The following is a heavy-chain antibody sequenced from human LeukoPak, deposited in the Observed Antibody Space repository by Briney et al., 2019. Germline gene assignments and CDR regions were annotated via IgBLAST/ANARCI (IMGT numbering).Heavy chain of an antibody. CDR2: INPNSGGT. V-gene: IGHV1-2*02. CDR1: GYTFTGYY. D-gene: IGHD2-15*01. CDR3: AGDPNPSGGSAFDI. Sequence: ASVKVSCKASGYTFTGYYMHWVRRAPGQGLEWMGWINPNSGGTNYAQKFQGRVTMTRDTSISTAYMELSRLRSDDTAVYYCAGDPNPSGGSAFDIWGQGTMVTVSS. J-gene: IGHJ3*02.